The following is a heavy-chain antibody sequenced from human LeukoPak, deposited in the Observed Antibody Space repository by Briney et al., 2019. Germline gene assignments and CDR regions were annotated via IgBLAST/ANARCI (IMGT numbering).Heavy chain of an antibody. V-gene: IGHV4-30-2*01. Sequence: PSETLSLTCTVSGGSISSGGYYWSWIRQPPGKGLEWIGYIYHSGSTYYNPSLKSRVTISVDRSKNQFSLKLSSVTAADTAVYYCAETADYYYYYMDVWGKGTTVTVSS. CDR2: IYHSGST. J-gene: IGHJ6*03. D-gene: IGHD1-1*01. CDR1: GGSISSGGYY. CDR3: AETADYYYYYMDV.